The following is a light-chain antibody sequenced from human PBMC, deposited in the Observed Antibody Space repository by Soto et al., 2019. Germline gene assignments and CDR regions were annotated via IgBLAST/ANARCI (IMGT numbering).Light chain of an antibody. CDR1: SSNIGAGYD. Sequence: QSVLTQPPSVSGAPGQRVTISCTGSSSNIGAGYDVHWYQQLPGTAPKLLIYNNSNRPSGVPDRFSGSGSGTSASLAITGLQAEDEADYYCQSYDSSLSGVVFGGGTKVTVL. CDR3: QSYDSSLSGVV. V-gene: IGLV1-40*01. J-gene: IGLJ2*01. CDR2: NNS.